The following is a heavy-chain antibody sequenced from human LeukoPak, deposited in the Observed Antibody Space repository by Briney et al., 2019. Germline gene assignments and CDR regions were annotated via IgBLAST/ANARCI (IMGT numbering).Heavy chain of an antibody. D-gene: IGHD3-10*01. CDR2: IYYTATT. CDR1: GGSISSSC. Sequence: SETLSPTCTVSGGSISSSCWGWIRQPPGKGREWIGDIYYTATTNYNPSLKSRVTLSVATSQNQFSLKLSSVTAADTAIYFCARSLGANTWVGNWFDPWGQGTLVTVSP. J-gene: IGHJ5*02. CDR3: ARSLGANTWVGNWFDP. V-gene: IGHV4-59*08.